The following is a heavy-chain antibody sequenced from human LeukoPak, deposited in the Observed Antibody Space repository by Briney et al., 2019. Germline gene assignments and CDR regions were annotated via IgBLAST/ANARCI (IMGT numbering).Heavy chain of an antibody. CDR2: IYSGGST. V-gene: IGHV3-66*01. CDR3: ASGPSGYSSSWYELDY. CDR1: GFTFSSNY. D-gene: IGHD6-13*01. J-gene: IGHJ4*02. Sequence: GGSLRLSCAASGFTFSSNYMSWVRQAPGKGLEWVSVIYSGGSTYYADSVKGRFTISRDNSKNTLYLQMNSLRAEDTAVYYCASGPSGYSSSWYELDYWGQGTLVTVSS.